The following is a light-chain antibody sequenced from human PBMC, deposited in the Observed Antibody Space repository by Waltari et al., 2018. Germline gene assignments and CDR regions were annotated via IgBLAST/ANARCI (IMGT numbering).Light chain of an antibody. CDR3: QQHGTLPAT. V-gene: IGKV3-20*01. CDR2: RAS. Sequence: EIELTQSPGTASLSPGERVTLPCRASQSVGSSSLAGYQQKPGQAPRLVIYRASRRATGIPDRFSGSGSGTDFSLTISRLEPEDFAVYYCQQHGTLPATFGQGTKVESK. J-gene: IGKJ1*01. CDR1: QSVGSSS.